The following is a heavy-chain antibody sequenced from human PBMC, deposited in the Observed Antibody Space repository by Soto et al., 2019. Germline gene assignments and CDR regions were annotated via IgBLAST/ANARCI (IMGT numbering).Heavy chain of an antibody. V-gene: IGHV3-7*01. Sequence: GGSLRLSCAASGFTFSSYWMSWVRQAPGKGLEWVANIKQDGSEKYYVDSMKGRFTISRDNAKNSLYLEMNSLRAEDTAVYYCARESEDPTSNFDYWGQGTLVTVSS. CDR1: GFTFSSYW. J-gene: IGHJ4*02. CDR2: IKQDGSEK. CDR3: ARESEDPTSNFDY.